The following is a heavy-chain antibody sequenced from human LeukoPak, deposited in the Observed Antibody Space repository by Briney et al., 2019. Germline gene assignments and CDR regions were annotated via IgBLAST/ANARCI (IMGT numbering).Heavy chain of an antibody. V-gene: IGHV4-30-2*01. Sequence: SQTLSLTCAVSGGSISSGGYSWSWIRQPPGKGLEWIGYIYHSGSTYYNPSLKSRVTISVDRSKNQFSLKPSSVTAADTAVYYCARGGTKRGYSTPSPPSFDYWGQGTLVTVSS. CDR3: ARGGTKRGYSTPSPPSFDY. D-gene: IGHD5-18*01. CDR1: GGSISSGGYS. J-gene: IGHJ4*02. CDR2: IYHSGST.